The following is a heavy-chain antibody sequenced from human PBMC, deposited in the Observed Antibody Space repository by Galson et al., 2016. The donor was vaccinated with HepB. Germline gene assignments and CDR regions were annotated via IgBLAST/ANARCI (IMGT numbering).Heavy chain of an antibody. V-gene: IGHV3-30*18. CDR2: ILYDGSSK. CDR3: AKDDYGDWSYYFDY. CDR1: GFTFSSYG. Sequence: SLRLSCAASGFTFSSYGMHWVRQAPGKGLEWVAGILYDGSSKYYADSVKGRFAISRDNSKNTLYLQMNSLRPEDTAVYYCAKDDYGDWSYYFDYWGQGTLVTVS. J-gene: IGHJ4*02. D-gene: IGHD4-17*01.